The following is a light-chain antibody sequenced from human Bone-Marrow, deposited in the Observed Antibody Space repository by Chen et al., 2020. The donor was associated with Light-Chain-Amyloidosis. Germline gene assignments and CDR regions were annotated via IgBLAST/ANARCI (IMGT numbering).Light chain of an antibody. V-gene: IGLV9-49*01. CDR2: VGTGGIVG. CDR1: SGYSNYK. J-gene: IGLJ3*02. Sequence: QPVLTQPPSASASLGASVTLTCTLSSGYSNYKVDWYQQRPGKGPRFVMRVGTGGIVGSKGDGIPDRFSVLGSGLSRYLTIKNIQEEDESDYHCGADHGSGSNVVLWVFGGGTKLTVL. CDR3: GADHGSGSNVVLWV.